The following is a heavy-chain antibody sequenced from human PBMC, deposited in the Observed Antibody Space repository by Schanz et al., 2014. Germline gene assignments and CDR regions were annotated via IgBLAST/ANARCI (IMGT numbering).Heavy chain of an antibody. V-gene: IGHV3-11*01. Sequence: QVQLVESGGGVVRPGGSLRLSCAGSGFSFSNYWMSWVRQAPGKGLEWVSYISNSGTTIYYADSVKGRFTISRDNAKNSLYLQMNSLRVEDTAVYYCARDLISSGWYGWGQGTLVTVSS. CDR3: ARDLISSGWYG. CDR1: GFSFSNYW. D-gene: IGHD6-19*01. CDR2: ISNSGTTI. J-gene: IGHJ4*02.